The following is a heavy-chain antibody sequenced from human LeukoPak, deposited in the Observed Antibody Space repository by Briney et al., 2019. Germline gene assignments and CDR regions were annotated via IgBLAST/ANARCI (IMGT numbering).Heavy chain of an antibody. CDR1: GGSFSGYY. Sequence: PSETLSLTCAVYGGSFSGYYWSWIRQPPGKGLEWIGEINHSGSTNYNPSLKSRVTISVGTSKHQFSLKLSSVTAADTAVYYCARDLRDIVVVPAAIPVYYYYYYMDVWGKGTTVTVSS. CDR3: ARDLRDIVVVPAAIPVYYYYYYMDV. CDR2: INHSGST. D-gene: IGHD2-2*02. J-gene: IGHJ6*03. V-gene: IGHV4-34*01.